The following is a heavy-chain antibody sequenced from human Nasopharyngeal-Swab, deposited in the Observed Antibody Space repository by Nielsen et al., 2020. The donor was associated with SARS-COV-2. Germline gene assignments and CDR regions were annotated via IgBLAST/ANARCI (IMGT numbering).Heavy chain of an antibody. V-gene: IGHV4-59*01. Sequence: WIRQPPGKGLEWIGYIHNSVSTKYNPSVKRRVSISVETSKNQFSLTLSSVTAADTAMYYCARGRGYCSGANCFSPFYYYGLDVWGQGTTVTVSS. CDR3: ARGRGYCSGANCFSPFYYYGLDV. J-gene: IGHJ6*02. D-gene: IGHD2-15*01. CDR2: IHNSVST.